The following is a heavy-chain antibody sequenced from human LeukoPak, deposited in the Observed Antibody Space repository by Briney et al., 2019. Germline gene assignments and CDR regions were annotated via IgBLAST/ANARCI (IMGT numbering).Heavy chain of an antibody. J-gene: IGHJ2*01. D-gene: IGHD3-22*01. CDR1: GGSISSYY. CDR2: IYYSGST. V-gene: IGHV4-59*08. CDR3: ARQRMIVPGGYFDL. Sequence: PSETLSLTCTVSGGSISSYYWSWLRQPPGKGLEWIGYIYYSGSTNYNPSLKSRVTISVDTSKNQFSLKLSSVTAADTAVYYCARQRMIVPGGYFDLWGRGTLVTVSS.